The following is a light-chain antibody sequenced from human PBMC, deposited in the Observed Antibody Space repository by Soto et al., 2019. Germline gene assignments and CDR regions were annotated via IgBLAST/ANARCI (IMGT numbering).Light chain of an antibody. Sequence: QPVLTQPASVSGSPGQSITISCTGTSSDVGGYNYVSWYQQHPGKAPKLMIYDVSNRPSGVSNRFSGSKSGNTASLTISGLQAEDEADYYCSSSTSSSTPHVVFGGGTKLTVL. CDR1: SSDVGGYNY. V-gene: IGLV2-14*01. J-gene: IGLJ2*01. CDR2: DVS. CDR3: SSSTSSSTPHVV.